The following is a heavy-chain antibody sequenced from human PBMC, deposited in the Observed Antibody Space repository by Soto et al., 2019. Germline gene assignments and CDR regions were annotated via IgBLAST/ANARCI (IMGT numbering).Heavy chain of an antibody. V-gene: IGHV4-59*01. J-gene: IGHJ4*02. CDR1: GASISSYY. Sequence: SETLSLTCTVSGASISSYYWSWIRQPPGKGLEWIGYINHSGGTDSSPSLKSRVSMSVDMSKNQFSLKLSSVTAADTAVYYCARYYGDSLWGQGILVTVSS. D-gene: IGHD4-17*01. CDR2: INHSGGT. CDR3: ARYYGDSL.